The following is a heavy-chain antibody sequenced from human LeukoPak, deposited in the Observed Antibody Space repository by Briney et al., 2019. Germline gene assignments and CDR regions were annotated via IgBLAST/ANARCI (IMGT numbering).Heavy chain of an antibody. CDR3: ARSARRYYYYYMDV. CDR1: GVSISSSNSY. V-gene: IGHV4-39*01. CDR2: IYYSGNT. Sequence: SETLSLTCTVSGVSISSSNSYWGWIRQPPGKGLEWIGSIYYSGNTYYNASLKSQVSISIDTSKNQFSLKLTSVTAADTAVYYCARSARRYYYYYMDVWGKGTTVTVSS. J-gene: IGHJ6*03. D-gene: IGHD6-25*01.